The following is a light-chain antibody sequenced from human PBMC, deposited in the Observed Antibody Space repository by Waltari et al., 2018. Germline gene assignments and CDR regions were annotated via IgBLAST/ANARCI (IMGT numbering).Light chain of an antibody. CDR1: QSVLYSSNNKNY. CDR2: WAS. CDR3: QQYYSTPPFT. J-gene: IGKJ3*01. V-gene: IGKV4-1*01. Sequence: DIVMTQSPDSLAVSLGERATINCKSSQSVLYSSNNKNYLAWYQQKPGQPPKLLIYWASTREFGVPDRFSGSGSGTDFTLTISSLQAEDVAVYYCQQYYSTPPFTFGPGTKVYIK.